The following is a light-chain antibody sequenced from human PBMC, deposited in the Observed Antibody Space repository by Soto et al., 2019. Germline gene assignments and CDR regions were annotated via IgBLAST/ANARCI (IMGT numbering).Light chain of an antibody. CDR3: QHRSIWPVS. J-gene: IGKJ5*01. V-gene: IGKV3-11*01. Sequence: EVVMTQSPATLSLSPGERATLSCRASQSVGSYLAWYQQKPGQAPRLLIFDASNRATGIPARFSGSGSGTDFTLTISSLEPKDFAVYYCQHRSIWPVSFGQGTRLEI. CDR2: DAS. CDR1: QSVGSY.